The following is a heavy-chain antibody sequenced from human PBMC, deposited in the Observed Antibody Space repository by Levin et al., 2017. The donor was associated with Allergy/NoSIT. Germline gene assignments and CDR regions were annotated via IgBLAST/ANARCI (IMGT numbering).Heavy chain of an antibody. D-gene: IGHD2-2*01. CDR3: AKDRRGDCSSTSCYWGDY. CDR1: GFTFSSYG. V-gene: IGHV3-30*18. CDR2: ISYDGSNK. J-gene: IGHJ4*02. Sequence: GESLKISCAASGFTFSSYGMHWVRQAPGKGLEWVAVISYDGSNKYYADSVKGRFTISRDNSKNTLYLQMNSLRAEDTAVYYCAKDRRGDCSSTSCYWGDYWGQGTLVTVSS.